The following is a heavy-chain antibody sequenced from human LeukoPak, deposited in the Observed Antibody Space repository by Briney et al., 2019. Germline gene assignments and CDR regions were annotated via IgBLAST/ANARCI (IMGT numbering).Heavy chain of an antibody. CDR2: IYYSGST. CDR1: GGSFSGYY. Sequence: SETLSLTCAVYGGSFSGYYWSWIRQPPGKGLEWIGYIYYSGSTNYNPSLKSRVTISVDTSKNQFSLKLSSVTAADTAVYYCAREGCSSTGCYTRPFDYWGQGTLVTVSS. D-gene: IGHD2-2*02. J-gene: IGHJ4*02. V-gene: IGHV4-59*12. CDR3: AREGCSSTGCYTRPFDY.